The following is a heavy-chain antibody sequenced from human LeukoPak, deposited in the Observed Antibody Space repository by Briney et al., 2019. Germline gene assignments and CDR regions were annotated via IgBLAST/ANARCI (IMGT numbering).Heavy chain of an antibody. J-gene: IGHJ6*02. CDR1: GGSFSGYY. CDR2: INHSGST. V-gene: IGHV4-34*01. CDR3: ARDHSYYGMDV. Sequence: SETLSLTCAVYGGSFSGYYWSWIRQPPGKGLEWIGEINHSGSTNYNPSLKSRVTISVDTSKNQFSLKLSSVTAADTAVNYCARDHSYYGMDVWGQGTTVTVSS.